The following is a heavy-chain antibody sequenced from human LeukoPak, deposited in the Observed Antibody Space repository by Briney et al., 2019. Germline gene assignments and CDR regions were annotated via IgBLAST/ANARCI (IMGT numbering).Heavy chain of an antibody. Sequence: AASVKVSCTASGYTFTSYDINWVRQAPGQGLEWMGWMNPNSGNTGYAQKFQGRVTMTRNTSISTAYMELSSLRSEDTAVYYCARSGVGSSGYYSRASIDYWGQGTLVTVSS. V-gene: IGHV1-8*01. CDR3: ARSGVGSSGYYSRASIDY. CDR1: GYTFTSYD. D-gene: IGHD3-22*01. J-gene: IGHJ4*02. CDR2: MNPNSGNT.